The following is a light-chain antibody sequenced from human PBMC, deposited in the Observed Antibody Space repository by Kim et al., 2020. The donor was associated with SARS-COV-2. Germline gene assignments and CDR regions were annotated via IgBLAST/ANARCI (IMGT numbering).Light chain of an antibody. Sequence: GDRVTITCRASRSIATYLNWYQHKSGKAPKLLLYTASSLQSGVPSRFSGSGSGTDFTLTINSLQPEDFATYYCQQSYGTPYTFGQGTKLEI. V-gene: IGKV1-39*01. CDR3: QQSYGTPYT. CDR1: RSIATY. J-gene: IGKJ2*01. CDR2: TAS.